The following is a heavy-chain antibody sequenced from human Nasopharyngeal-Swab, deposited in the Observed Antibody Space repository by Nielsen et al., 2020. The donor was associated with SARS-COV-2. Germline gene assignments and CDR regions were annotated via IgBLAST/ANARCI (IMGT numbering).Heavy chain of an antibody. V-gene: IGHV4-59*01. CDR3: ARDSVGDYYDSSGYYRPGGMDV. J-gene: IGHJ6*02. D-gene: IGHD3-22*01. CDR1: GGSISSYY. CDR2: IYYSGST. Sequence: SETLSLTCTVSGGSISSYYWSWIRQPPGKGLEWIGYIYYSGSTSSNPSLKSRVTISVDTSKNQFFLKLSSVTAADTAVYYCARDSVGDYYDSSGYYRPGGMDVWGQGTTATVSS.